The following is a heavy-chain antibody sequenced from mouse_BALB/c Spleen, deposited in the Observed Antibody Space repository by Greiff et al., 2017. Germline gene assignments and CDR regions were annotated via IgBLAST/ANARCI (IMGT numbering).Heavy chain of an antibody. V-gene: IGHV5-4*02. CDR3: ARNYYRYFYAMDY. Sequence: EVQGVESGGGLVKPGGSLKLSCAASGFTFSDYYMYWVRQTPEKRLEWVATISDGGSYTYYPDSVKGRFTISRDNAKNNLYLQMSSLKSEDTAMYYCARNYYRYFYAMDYWGQGTSVTVSS. J-gene: IGHJ4*01. CDR1: GFTFSDYY. CDR2: ISDGGSYT. D-gene: IGHD2-14*01.